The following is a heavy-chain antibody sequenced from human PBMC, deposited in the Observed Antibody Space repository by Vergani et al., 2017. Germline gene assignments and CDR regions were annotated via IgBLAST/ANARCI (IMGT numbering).Heavy chain of an antibody. J-gene: IGHJ6*02. CDR1: GFTFSSYS. CDR3: AKDGYCSGGSCYQRSPDYGMDV. Sequence: EVQLVESGGGLVKPGGSLRLSCAASGFTFSSYSMNWVRQAPGKGLEWVSSISSSSSYIYYADSVKGRFTISRDNAKNSLYLQMNSLRAEDTALYYCAKDGYCSGGSCYQRSPDYGMDVWGQGTTVTVSS. D-gene: IGHD2-15*01. CDR2: ISSSSSYI. V-gene: IGHV3-21*04.